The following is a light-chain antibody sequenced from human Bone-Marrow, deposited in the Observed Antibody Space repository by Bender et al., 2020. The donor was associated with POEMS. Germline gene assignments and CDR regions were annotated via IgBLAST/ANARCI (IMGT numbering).Light chain of an antibody. CDR2: HNN. V-gene: IGLV1-51*01. Sequence: QSILTQPPSVSAAPGQRVTISCSGSSSNIGKSSVSWHQQLPGSAPKLLIFHNNERPSEIPDRFSASKSGTSATLGITGLQTGDEADYYCGAWDDGLRAFVFGSGTKVTV. J-gene: IGLJ1*01. CDR3: GAWDDGLRAFV. CDR1: SSNIGKSS.